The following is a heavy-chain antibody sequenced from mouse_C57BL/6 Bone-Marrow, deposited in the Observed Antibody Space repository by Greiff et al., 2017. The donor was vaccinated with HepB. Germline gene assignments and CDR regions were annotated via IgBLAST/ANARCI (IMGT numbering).Heavy chain of an antibody. CDR1: GYSITSGYY. D-gene: IGHD2-1*01. J-gene: IGHJ3*01. V-gene: IGHV3-6*01. Sequence: EVKVEESGPGLVKPSQSLSLTCSVTGYSITSGYYWNWIRQFPGNKLEWMGYISYDGSNNYNPSLKNRISITRDTSKNQFFLKLNSVTTEDTATYYCASGGNSWFAYWGQGTLVTVSA. CDR3: ASGGNSWFAY. CDR2: ISYDGSN.